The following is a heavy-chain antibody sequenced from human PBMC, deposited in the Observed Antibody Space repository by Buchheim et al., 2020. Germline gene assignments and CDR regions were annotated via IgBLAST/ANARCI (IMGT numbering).Heavy chain of an antibody. CDR2: IYPGDSDT. CDR1: GYNLTSYW. CDR3: ARPRACTNGVCRIFDY. Sequence: EVQLVQSGAEVKKSGESLKISCKATGYNLTSYWIGWVRRMPGKGLEWMGIIYPGDSDTRYSPSFQGQVTISADKSISTAYMQWSSLKASDSAMYYCARPRACTNGVCRIFDYWGQGTL. V-gene: IGHV5-51*01. D-gene: IGHD2-8*01. J-gene: IGHJ4*02.